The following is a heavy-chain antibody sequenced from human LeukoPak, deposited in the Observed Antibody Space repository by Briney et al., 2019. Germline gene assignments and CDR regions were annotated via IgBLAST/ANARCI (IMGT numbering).Heavy chain of an antibody. Sequence: GGPLRLSCAASGFAFSDYWLRWGRQAPGKGLEWVARISTHGSSTNYADSVKGRFTISRDNAKNTLYLQMTSLSAEDTAVYYALAGYYYYYVDVWGKGTTVTVSS. D-gene: IGHD3-16*01. CDR2: ISTHGSST. CDR1: GFAFSDYW. V-gene: IGHV3-74*01. CDR3: LAGYYYYYVDV. J-gene: IGHJ6*03.